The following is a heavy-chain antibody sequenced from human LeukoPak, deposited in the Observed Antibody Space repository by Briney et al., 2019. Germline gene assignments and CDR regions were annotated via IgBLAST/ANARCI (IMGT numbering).Heavy chain of an antibody. CDR3: ARDGIGTFDL. CDR1: GGALSSYY. Sequence: SETLSLTFTVSGGALSSYYWSLIPEPPRKGLEWIGYIYTSGSTNYNPSLKSRVTISVDTSKNQFSLKLSSVTAADTAVYYCARDGIGTFDLWGQGTLVTVSS. J-gene: IGHJ5*02. CDR2: IYTSGST. V-gene: IGHV4-4*09. D-gene: IGHD1-1*01.